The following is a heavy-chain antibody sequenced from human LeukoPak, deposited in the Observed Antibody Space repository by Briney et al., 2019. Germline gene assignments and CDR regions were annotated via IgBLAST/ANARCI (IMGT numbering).Heavy chain of an antibody. CDR3: ARRNAMDV. V-gene: IGHV3-7*03. CDR2: INRDGSER. CDR1: GFTFSNYW. Sequence: GGSLRLSCAASGFTFSNYWMTWVRQAPGKGLEWVANINRDGSERYYVDSVKGRFTISRDDAKSSLYLQMNSLRAEDTAVYYCARRNAMDVWGQGTTVTVSS. J-gene: IGHJ6*02.